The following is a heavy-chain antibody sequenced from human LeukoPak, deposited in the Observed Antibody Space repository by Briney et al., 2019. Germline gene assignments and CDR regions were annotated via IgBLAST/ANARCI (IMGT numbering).Heavy chain of an antibody. CDR3: ARRNAMDV. V-gene: IGHV3-7*03. CDR2: INRDGSER. CDR1: GFTFSNYW. Sequence: GGSLRLSCAASGFTFSNYWMTWVRQAPGKGLEWVANINRDGSERYYVDSVKGRFTISRDDAKSSLYLQMNSLRAEDTAVYYCARRNAMDVWGQGTTVTVSS. J-gene: IGHJ6*02.